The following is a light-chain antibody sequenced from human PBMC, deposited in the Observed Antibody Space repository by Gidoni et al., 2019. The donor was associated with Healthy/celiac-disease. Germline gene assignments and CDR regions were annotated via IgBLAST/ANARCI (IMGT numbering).Light chain of an antibody. CDR3: QQLSSSPLT. V-gene: IGKV1-9*01. J-gene: IGKJ3*01. Sequence: DIQLTQSPSFRSASVGDRVTITCRASQGISAYLAWYQQKPGKAPKLLSYAASTVQGGVPSRFSGSGSGTEFNLTISSLQPEDFASYSCQQLSSSPLTFGPGTKVDIK. CDR1: QGISAY. CDR2: AAS.